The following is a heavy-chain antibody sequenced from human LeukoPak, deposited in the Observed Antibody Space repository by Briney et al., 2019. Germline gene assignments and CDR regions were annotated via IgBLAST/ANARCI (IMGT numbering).Heavy chain of an antibody. V-gene: IGHV4-34*01. J-gene: IGHJ4*02. CDR2: INHSGST. CDR1: GGSFSGYY. CDR3: ASVTYYYDCSGYPFDY. D-gene: IGHD3-22*01. Sequence: SETLSLTCAVYGGSFSGYYWSWIRQPPGKGLEWIGEINHSGSTNYNPSLKSRVTISVDTSKNQFSLKLSSVTAADTAVYYCASVTYYYDCSGYPFDYWGQGTLVTVSS.